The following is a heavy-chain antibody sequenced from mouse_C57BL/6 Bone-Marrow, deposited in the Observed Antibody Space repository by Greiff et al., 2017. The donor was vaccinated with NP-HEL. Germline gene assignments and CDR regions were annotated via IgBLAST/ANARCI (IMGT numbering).Heavy chain of an antibody. V-gene: IGHV5-4*01. Sequence: EVQLVESGGGLVKPGGSLKLSCAASGFTFSSYAMSWVRQTPEKRLEWVATISDGGSYTYYPDNVKGRFTISRDNAKNNLYLQMSHLKSEDTAMYYCARDWLKDYFDYWGQGTTLTVSS. CDR3: ARDWLKDYFDY. D-gene: IGHD2-2*01. CDR1: GFTFSSYA. J-gene: IGHJ2*01. CDR2: ISDGGSYT.